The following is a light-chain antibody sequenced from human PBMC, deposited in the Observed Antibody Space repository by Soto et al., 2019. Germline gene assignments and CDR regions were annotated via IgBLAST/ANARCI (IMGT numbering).Light chain of an antibody. V-gene: IGLV2-14*01. CDR1: SSDVGGYNY. Sequence: QSALTQPASVSGTPGQSITISCTGTSSDVGGYNYVSWYQQHPGKAPKLMIYDVSNRPSGVSNRFSGSKSGNTASLTISGLQAEDEADYYCSSSTSSSLGVFGGGTKLTVL. CDR2: DVS. J-gene: IGLJ2*01. CDR3: SSSTSSSLGV.